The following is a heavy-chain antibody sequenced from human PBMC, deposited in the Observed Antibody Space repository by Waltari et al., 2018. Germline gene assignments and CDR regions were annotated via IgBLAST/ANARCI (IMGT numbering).Heavy chain of an antibody. V-gene: IGHV1-18*01. Sequence: QVQLVQSGAEVKKPGASVKVSCKASGYTFDNYGVSWVRQAPGQGLEWMVWISANNGKTYIAPKFQGRVTVTTDTSTSTAYMELRSLRSDDTAVYYCARDRYQFDSSGYYLFDYWGQGTLVTVSS. D-gene: IGHD3-22*01. CDR3: ARDRYQFDSSGYYLFDY. CDR2: ISANNGKT. CDR1: GYTFDNYG. J-gene: IGHJ4*02.